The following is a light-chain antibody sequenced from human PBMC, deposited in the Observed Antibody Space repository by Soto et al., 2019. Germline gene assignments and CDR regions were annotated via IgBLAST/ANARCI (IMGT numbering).Light chain of an antibody. Sequence: QSALTQPASVSGSPGQSITISCTGTSSDVGGYNYVSWYQQHPGKAPKLMIYDVSNRPSGVSNRFSGSKSGNTASLTSSGLQAEDEADYTSSSTPYVFGTGTKLTVL. J-gene: IGLJ1*01. CDR3: SSTPYV. CDR2: DVS. V-gene: IGLV2-14*01. CDR1: SSDVGGYNY.